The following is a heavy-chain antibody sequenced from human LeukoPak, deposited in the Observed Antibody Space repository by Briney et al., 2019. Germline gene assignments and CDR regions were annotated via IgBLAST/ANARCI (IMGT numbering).Heavy chain of an antibody. Sequence: SETLSLTCTVSGGSISSYCWSWIRQPPGKGLEWIGYISYSGITNYNPSLKSRVSISVDTSKNQFSLKLSSMTAADTAVYYCAAGDTSGSHRRSFQHWGQGTLVTVSS. CDR2: ISYSGIT. CDR3: AAGDTSGSHRRSFQH. D-gene: IGHD3-22*01. V-gene: IGHV4-59*01. J-gene: IGHJ1*01. CDR1: GGSISSYC.